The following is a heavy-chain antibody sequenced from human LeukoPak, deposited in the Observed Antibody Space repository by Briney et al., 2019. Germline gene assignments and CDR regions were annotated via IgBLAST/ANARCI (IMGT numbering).Heavy chain of an antibody. D-gene: IGHD3-3*01. V-gene: IGHV4-4*02. J-gene: IGHJ5*02. CDR2: IYHSGST. Sequence: SETLSLTCAVSGGSISSSNWWSWVRQPPGKGLEWIGEIYHSGSTNYNPSLKSRVTISVDKSKNQFSLKLSSVTAADTAVYYCASTYYDFWSGQPNWFNPWGQGTLVTVSS. CDR1: GGSISSSNW. CDR3: ASTYYDFWSGQPNWFNP.